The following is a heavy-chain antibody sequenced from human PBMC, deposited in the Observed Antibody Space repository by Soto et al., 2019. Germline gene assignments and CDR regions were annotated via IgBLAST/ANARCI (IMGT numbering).Heavy chain of an antibody. CDR2: ISAYNGNT. V-gene: IGHV1-18*04. CDR3: ARVRVVSDYGMDV. CDR1: GYTFTSYG. Sequence: ASVKVSCKASGYTFTSYGISWVRQAPGQGLEWMGWISAYNGNTNYAQKLQGRVTISVDTSKNQFSLKLSSVTAADTAVYYCARVRVVSDYGMDVWGQGTRVTVSS. J-gene: IGHJ6*02. D-gene: IGHD6-19*01.